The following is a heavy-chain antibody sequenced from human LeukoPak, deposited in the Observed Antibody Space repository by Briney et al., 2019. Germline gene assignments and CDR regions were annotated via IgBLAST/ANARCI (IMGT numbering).Heavy chain of an antibody. J-gene: IGHJ4*02. D-gene: IGHD3-22*01. Sequence: PSETLSLTCAVYGGSFSDYSWSWIRQPPGKGLEWIGYIYYSGSTYYNPSLKSRVTISVDTSKNQFSLKLSSVTAADTAVYYCARETDYYDSSGYYYEQGFGYWGQGTLVTVSS. CDR2: IYYSGST. CDR1: GGSFSDYS. CDR3: ARETDYYDSSGYYYEQGFGY. V-gene: IGHV4-30-4*01.